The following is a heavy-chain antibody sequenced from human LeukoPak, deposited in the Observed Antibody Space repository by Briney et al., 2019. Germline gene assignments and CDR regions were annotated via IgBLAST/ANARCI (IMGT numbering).Heavy chain of an antibody. CDR1: GGSISSSSYY. Sequence: PSETLSLTCTVSGGSISSSSYYWGWIRQPPGKGLEWIGRIYYSGSTYYNPSLKSRVTISVDTSKNRFSLKLSSVTAADTAVYYCARRVDYYGSGSPNWFDPWGQGTLVTVSS. J-gene: IGHJ5*02. V-gene: IGHV4-39*01. CDR3: ARRVDYYGSGSPNWFDP. CDR2: IYYSGST. D-gene: IGHD3-10*01.